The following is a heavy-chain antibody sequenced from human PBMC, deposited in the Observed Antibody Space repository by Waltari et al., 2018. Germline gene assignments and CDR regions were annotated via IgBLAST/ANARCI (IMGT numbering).Heavy chain of an antibody. D-gene: IGHD6-13*01. Sequence: QVQLVQSGAEVKKPGASVKVSCKASGYTFTGYYMHWVRQAPGRGLEWMGRINPNSGCRNYATKCQGRVTMTRDTSISTAYIELSRRRSDDTAVYYCARVQDSSSWSDFQHWGQGTLVTVSS. CDR3: ARVQDSSSWSDFQH. J-gene: IGHJ1*01. CDR1: GYTFTGYY. V-gene: IGHV1-2*02. CDR2: INPNSGCR.